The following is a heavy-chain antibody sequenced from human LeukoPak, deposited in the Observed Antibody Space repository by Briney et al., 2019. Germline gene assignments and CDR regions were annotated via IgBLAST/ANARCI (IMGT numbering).Heavy chain of an antibody. D-gene: IGHD5-18*01. CDR3: ARQPANTAAFDI. CDR2: VRDNGEN. J-gene: IGHJ3*02. CDR1: GGSINAYY. Sequence: SQTRSLTCTVFGGSINAYYWSWIRQPPEKGLDWIAYVRDNGENNYNPSLKRQVAISVDTATNQMSLRLNFVTAADSAIYYCARQPANTAAFDIWGLGTMVTVSS. V-gene: IGHV4-59*08.